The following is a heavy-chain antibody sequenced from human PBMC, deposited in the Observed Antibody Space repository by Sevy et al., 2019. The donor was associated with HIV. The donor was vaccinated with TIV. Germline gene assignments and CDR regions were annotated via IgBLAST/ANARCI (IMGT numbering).Heavy chain of an antibody. V-gene: IGHV3-21*01. CDR1: GFTFSSYS. J-gene: IGHJ4*02. D-gene: IGHD2-21*02. CDR3: ARLPVVVTAINY. Sequence: GGSLRLSCAASGFTFSSYSMNWVRQAPGKGLEWVSSISSSSSYIYYADSVKGRFTISRDNAKNSLYLQMNSLRAEDTAVYYCARLPVVVTAINYWSQGTLVTVSS. CDR2: ISSSSSYI.